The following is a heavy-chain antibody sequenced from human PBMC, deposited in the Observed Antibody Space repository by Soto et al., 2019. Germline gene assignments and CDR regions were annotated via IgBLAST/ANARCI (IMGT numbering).Heavy chain of an antibody. V-gene: IGHV1-2*02. CDR3: GRGRSGQIVVFY. J-gene: IGHJ4*02. CDR1: GYTFTGHY. D-gene: IGHD1-26*01. Sequence: ASVKVSCKASGYTFTGHYIHWLRQAPEQGPEWMGEIGPESGATRYAQKFQGRVTMTRDMSITTVYMELNNLSPDDTAVYFCGRGRSGQIVVFYWGQGTPVTVSS. CDR2: IGPESGAT.